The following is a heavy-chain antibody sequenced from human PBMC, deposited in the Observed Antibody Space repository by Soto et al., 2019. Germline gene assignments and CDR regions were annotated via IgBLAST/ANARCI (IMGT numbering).Heavy chain of an antibody. CDR1: GFSFITYN. D-gene: IGHD1-1*01. J-gene: IGHJ4*02. Sequence: GGSLRLSCAASGFSFITYNINCVRQAPGKGLEWVSSINGRSNYKYYTDSVKGRFTISRDNPKNSLYLQMNTLRAEDTAVYYCAKDKPGTTSFDYWGRGTPVTVSS. CDR2: INGRSNYK. CDR3: AKDKPGTTSFDY. V-gene: IGHV3-21*04.